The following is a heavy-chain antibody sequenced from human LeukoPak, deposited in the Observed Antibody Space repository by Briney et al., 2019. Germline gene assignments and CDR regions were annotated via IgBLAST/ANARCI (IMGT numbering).Heavy chain of an antibody. J-gene: IGHJ4*02. CDR2: IKSKTDGGTT. D-gene: IGHD3-22*01. CDR3: TTGYYYDSSGYRDY. CDR1: GFTFSNAW. V-gene: IGHV3-15*01. Sequence: PGGSLRLSCAASGFTFSNAWMSWVRQAPGKGLEWVGRIKSKTDGGTTDYAAPVKGRFTISRDDSKNTLYLQMNSLKTEDTAVYYCTTGYYYDSSGYRDYWGQGTLVTVSS.